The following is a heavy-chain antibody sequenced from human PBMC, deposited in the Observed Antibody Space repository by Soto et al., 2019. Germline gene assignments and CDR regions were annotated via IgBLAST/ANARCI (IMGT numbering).Heavy chain of an antibody. J-gene: IGHJ4*02. CDR2: VSPTGDTV. Sequence: VQVVASGGGLVQPGRSLRLSCAVSGFRFEQYVMHWVRQAPGKGLECVSTVSPTGDTVAYADSVEGRFTVSRDNAKDSLFPPMNRLKGDDTAFFFRFKDAPNGSIDDWGQGTLVTVSS. V-gene: IGHV3-9*01. D-gene: IGHD2-8*01. CDR3: FKDAPNGSIDD. CDR1: GFRFEQYV.